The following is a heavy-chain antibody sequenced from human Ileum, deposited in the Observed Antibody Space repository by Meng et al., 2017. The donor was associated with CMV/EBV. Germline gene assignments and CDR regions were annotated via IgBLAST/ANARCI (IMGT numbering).Heavy chain of an antibody. V-gene: IGHV1-46*01. J-gene: IGHJ6*02. CDR2: INPSGGNT. D-gene: IGHD5-24*01. CDR3: ARRGNSHYYYYGMDV. Sequence: ASVKVSCKASGYTFTSYYMHWVRQAPGQGLEWMGIINPSGGNTTYAQKFQGTVTITRDTSTSTVYMELSSLRSEDTAVYYCARRGNSHYYYYGMDVWGQGTTVTVSS. CDR1: GYTFTSYY.